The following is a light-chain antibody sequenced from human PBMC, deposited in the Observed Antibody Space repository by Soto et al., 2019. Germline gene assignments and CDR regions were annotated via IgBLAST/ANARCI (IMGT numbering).Light chain of an antibody. CDR3: SSYRSSSTLV. V-gene: IGLV2-14*01. Sequence: QSVLTQPASVSGSPGQSITISCTGTSSDVGGYNYVSWYQQHPGKAPKLVIYDVSNRPSGVSNRFSGSKSGNTASLTISGLQTEDEADYHCSSYRSSSTLVFGGGTKVTVL. CDR2: DVS. J-gene: IGLJ2*01. CDR1: SSDVGGYNY.